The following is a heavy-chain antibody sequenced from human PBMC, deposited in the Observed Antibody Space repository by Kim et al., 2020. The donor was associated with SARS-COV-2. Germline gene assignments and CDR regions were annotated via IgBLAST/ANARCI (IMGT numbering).Heavy chain of an antibody. J-gene: IGHJ5*02. CDR3: ARLPTGFPNWFDR. D-gene: IGHD1-1*01. CDR2: FHFSATT. Sequence: SETLSLTCTVSGGSIRSGTNTWGWIRQPPGKGLEWIATFHFSATTHYKSPPRSRPTISLDTPKNQVSLKLTSMTAADTAVYFCARLPTGFPNWFDRWGQGILVTVSS. V-gene: IGHV4-39*01. CDR1: GGSIRSGTNT.